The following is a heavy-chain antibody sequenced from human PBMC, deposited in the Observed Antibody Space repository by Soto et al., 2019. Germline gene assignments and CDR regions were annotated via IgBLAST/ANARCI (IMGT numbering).Heavy chain of an antibody. D-gene: IGHD3-10*01. J-gene: IGHJ4*02. Sequence: GASVKVSCKASGYTFTRYTIHWVRQAPGQRPEWMGWINGGSGKINYSQKFQGRVTIARDTSASTAYMELSSLRSEDTAVYFCARDHYYGSGTYNYFDYWGQGTLVTVSS. V-gene: IGHV1-3*01. CDR2: INGGSGKI. CDR3: ARDHYYGSGTYNYFDY. CDR1: GYTFTRYT.